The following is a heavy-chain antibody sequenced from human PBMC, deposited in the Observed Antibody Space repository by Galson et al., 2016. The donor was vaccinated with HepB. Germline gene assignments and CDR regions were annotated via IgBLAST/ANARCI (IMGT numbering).Heavy chain of an antibody. CDR2: ISGDGVHT. V-gene: IGHV3-23*01. D-gene: IGHD1-26*01. CDR1: GFTFSESA. CDR3: AKGGDYDH. Sequence: SLRLSCAASGFTFSESAMSWVRQAPGKGLEWVSAISGDGVHTYYADSVKGRFTISRDISKNTLFLQMNSLRAEDTAVYYCAKGGDYDHWGQGTLVTGSS. J-gene: IGHJ4*02.